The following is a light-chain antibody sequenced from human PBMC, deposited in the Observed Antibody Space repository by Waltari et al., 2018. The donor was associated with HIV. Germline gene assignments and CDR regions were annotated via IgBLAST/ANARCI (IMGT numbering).Light chain of an antibody. J-gene: IGLJ2*01. V-gene: IGLV2-8*01. CDR2: EAN. CDR3: SSDGGTSDGRTNNLYLV. Sequence: QSALTQPPSASGSPGQSVTISGTGTTNDIAASNYVSWYQQHPAKAPRLIISEANKRPSAVPVPFACPKSCNTSSLTVSRLQAEDEATYFCSSDGGTSDGRTNNLYLVFGAGTKLTVL. CDR1: TNDIAASNY.